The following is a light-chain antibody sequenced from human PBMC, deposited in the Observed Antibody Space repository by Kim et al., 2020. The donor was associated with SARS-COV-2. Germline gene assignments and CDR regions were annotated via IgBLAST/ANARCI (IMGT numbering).Light chain of an antibody. CDR3: QQNSSTPIT. V-gene: IGKV1-39*01. CDR1: QSISSF. Sequence: DIQMTQSPSSLSASVGDRVTITCRASQSISSFLNWYQQKPGKAPKLLIFAASSLQSGVPSRFSGSGSGTHFTLTISSLQPEDFATYYCQQNSSTPITFGQGTRLEIK. CDR2: AAS. J-gene: IGKJ5*01.